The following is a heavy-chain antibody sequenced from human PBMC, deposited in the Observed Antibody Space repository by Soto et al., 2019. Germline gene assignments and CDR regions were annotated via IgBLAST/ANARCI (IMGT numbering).Heavy chain of an antibody. D-gene: IGHD6-25*01. Sequence: QVQLVQSGAEVKKPGASVRVSCKASGYTFTSYYIHWVRQAPGQGLEWMAIVNPTGGSTNYAQKFQGSVTVTFDTSTSTVFMERNSLRYEDTDVYYCARHLAAGDSWGQGTLVTVSS. CDR2: VNPTGGST. J-gene: IGHJ4*02. CDR1: GYTFTSYY. CDR3: ARHLAAGDS. V-gene: IGHV1-46*03.